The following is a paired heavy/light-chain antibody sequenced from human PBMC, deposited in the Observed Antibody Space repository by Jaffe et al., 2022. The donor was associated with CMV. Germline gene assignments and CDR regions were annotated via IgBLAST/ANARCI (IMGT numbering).Light chain of an antibody. Sequence: EIVLTQSPATLSLSPGDRAALSCRASQTLSNDIAWYQHKPGQAPRLLIYATSTRATGIPARFTGSGSGTAFTLTISGLQPEDFAVYYCQQRNSWPPAFGGGTKVEI. CDR3: QQRNSWPPA. CDR2: ATS. V-gene: IGKV3-11*01. CDR1: QTLSND. J-gene: IGKJ4*01.
Heavy chain of an antibody. Sequence: QVYLVESGGGVAQPGGSLRLSCAASGFRFTGYGMHWVRQAPGKGLEWLALIGSFGEVEFYTDTVKGRFTISRDNSRNTLHLQMSSLRTDDTGIYYCARDMNSGWCDFWGQGTLVSVSS. D-gene: IGHD6-19*01. CDR2: IGSFGEVE. J-gene: IGHJ4*02. V-gene: IGHV3-30*02. CDR3: ARDMNSGWCDF. CDR1: GFRFTGYG.